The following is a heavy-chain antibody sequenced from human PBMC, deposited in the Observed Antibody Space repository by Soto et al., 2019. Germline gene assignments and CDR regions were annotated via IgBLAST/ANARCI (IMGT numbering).Heavy chain of an antibody. Sequence: GESLKISCAASGFTFSSYAMSWVRQAPGKGLEWVSAISGSGGSTYYADSVKGRFTISRDNSKNTLYLQMNSLRAEDTAVYYCAKPRGYYDSSGRYYFDYWGQGTLVTVSS. V-gene: IGHV3-23*01. CDR2: ISGSGGST. CDR3: AKPRGYYDSSGRYYFDY. CDR1: GFTFSSYA. D-gene: IGHD3-22*01. J-gene: IGHJ4*02.